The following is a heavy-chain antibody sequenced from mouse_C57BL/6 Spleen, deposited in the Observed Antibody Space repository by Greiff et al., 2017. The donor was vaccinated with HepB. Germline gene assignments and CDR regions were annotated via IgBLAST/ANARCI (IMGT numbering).Heavy chain of an antibody. J-gene: IGHJ4*01. CDR1: GYTFTSYW. Sequence: QVQLQQSGAELAKPGASVKLSCKASGYTFTSYWMHWVNQRPGQGLEWIGYINPSSGYTKYNQKFKDKATLTADKSSSTAYMQLSSLTYEDSAVYYCARSLITTVVATYYYAMDYWGQGTSVTVSS. CDR2: INPSSGYT. V-gene: IGHV1-7*01. D-gene: IGHD1-1*01. CDR3: ARSLITTVVATYYYAMDY.